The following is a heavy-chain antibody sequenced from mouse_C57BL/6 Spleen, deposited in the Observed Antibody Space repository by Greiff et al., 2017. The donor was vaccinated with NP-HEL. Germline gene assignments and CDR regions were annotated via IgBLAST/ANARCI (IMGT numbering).Heavy chain of an antibody. CDR2: ISDGGSYT. J-gene: IGHJ3*01. CDR1: GFTFSSYA. CDR3: AREGYYGNYAWCAY. D-gene: IGHD2-1*01. Sequence: EVPLVVSGGGLVKPGGSLKLSCAASGFTFSSYAMSWVRQTPEKRLEWVATISDGGSYTYYPDNVKGRFTISRDNAKNNLYLQMSRLNSEDTAMYYCAREGYYGNYAWCAYWGQGTLVTVSA. V-gene: IGHV5-4*01.